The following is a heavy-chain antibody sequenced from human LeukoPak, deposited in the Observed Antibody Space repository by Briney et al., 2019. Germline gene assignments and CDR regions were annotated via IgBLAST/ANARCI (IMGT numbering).Heavy chain of an antibody. CDR1: GGSISSYY. V-gene: IGHV4-59*08. D-gene: IGHD2-2*01. J-gene: IGHJ4*02. CDR3: ARQPIVVVPAQFDY. CDR2: IYYSGST. Sequence: SETLSLTCTVSGGSISSYYWSWIRQPPGKGLEWIGYIYYSGSTNYNPSLKSRVTISVDTSKNQFSLKLSSVTAADTAVYYCARQPIVVVPAQFDYWGQGTLVTVSS.